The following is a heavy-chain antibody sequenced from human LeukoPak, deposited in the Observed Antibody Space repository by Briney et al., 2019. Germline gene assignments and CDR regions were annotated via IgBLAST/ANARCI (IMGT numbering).Heavy chain of an antibody. D-gene: IGHD5-18*01. V-gene: IGHV4-59*08. Sequence: SETLSLTCTVSGGSIRSYYWSWIRQPPGKGPEWIGYIFYAGSTTYNPSLKSRVTISIDTSKNQFSPKLNSVTAADTAVYYCASGERGYSYGPLDYWGQGILVTVSS. CDR3: ASGERGYSYGPLDY. J-gene: IGHJ4*02. CDR2: IFYAGST. CDR1: GGSIRSYY.